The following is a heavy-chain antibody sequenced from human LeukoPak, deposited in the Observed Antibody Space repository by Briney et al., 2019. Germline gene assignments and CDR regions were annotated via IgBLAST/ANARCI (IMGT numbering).Heavy chain of an antibody. CDR2: ISSSGSTI. V-gene: IGHV3-48*03. J-gene: IGHJ4*02. Sequence: QTGGSLRLXCAASGFTFGSYEMNWVRRAPGKGLEWVSYISSSGSTIYYADSVKGRFTISRDNAKNSLYLQMNSLRAEDTAVYYCARVTRGYSYGVDYWGQGTLVTVSS. D-gene: IGHD5-18*01. CDR3: ARVTRGYSYGVDY. CDR1: GFTFGSYE.